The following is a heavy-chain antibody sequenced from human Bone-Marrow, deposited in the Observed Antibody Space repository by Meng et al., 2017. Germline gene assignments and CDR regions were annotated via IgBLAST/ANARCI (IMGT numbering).Heavy chain of an antibody. V-gene: IGHV1-2*02. Sequence: ASVKVSCKASGYTFTGYYMHWVRQAPGQGREWMGWINPNSGGTNYAQKFQGRVTMTRDTSISTAYMELSRLRSDDTAVYYCATHYGDYVNWFDPWGQGTLVTVSS. CDR1: GYTFTGYY. CDR2: INPNSGGT. CDR3: ATHYGDYVNWFDP. D-gene: IGHD4-17*01. J-gene: IGHJ5*02.